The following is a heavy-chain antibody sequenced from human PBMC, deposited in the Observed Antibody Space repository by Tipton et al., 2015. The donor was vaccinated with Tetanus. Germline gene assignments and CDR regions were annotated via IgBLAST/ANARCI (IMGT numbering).Heavy chain of an antibody. V-gene: IGHV4-59*01. D-gene: IGHD2-21*02. CDR2: IYYSGST. J-gene: IGHJ6*02. Sequence: TLSLTCTVSGGSISSYYWSWIRQPPRKGLEWIGYIYYSGSTNYNPSLKSRVTISVDTSKNQFSLKLSSVTAADTAVYYCARDRGVTSPFGSYYYGMDVWGQGTTVTVSS. CDR1: GGSISSYY. CDR3: ARDRGVTSPFGSYYYGMDV.